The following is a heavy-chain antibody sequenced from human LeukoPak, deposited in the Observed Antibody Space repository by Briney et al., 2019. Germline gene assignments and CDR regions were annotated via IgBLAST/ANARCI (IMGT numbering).Heavy chain of an antibody. CDR1: GYTLTELS. D-gene: IGHD6-13*01. V-gene: IGHV1-24*01. CDR3: ATTDYPIAAARGHFDY. J-gene: IGHJ4*02. CDR2: FDPEDGET. Sequence: ASVKVSCKVSGYTLTELSMHWVRQAPGKGLEWMGGFDPEDGETIYAQKFQGRVTMTEDTSTDTAYMELSSLRSEDTVVYYCATTDYPIAAARGHFDYWGQGTLVTVSS.